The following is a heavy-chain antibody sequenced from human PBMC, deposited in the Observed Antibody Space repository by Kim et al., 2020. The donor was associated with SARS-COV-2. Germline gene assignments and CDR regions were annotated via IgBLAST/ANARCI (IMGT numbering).Heavy chain of an antibody. CDR1: GFTFDDYS. Sequence: GGSLRLSCAASGFTFDDYSMSWVRQVPGKGLEWVSGINWKGGGTSYADSVKGRFTISRDNAKNSLFLQMNSLRAEDTALYHCARHTGYSYDYYDYYFDYWGQGTLVTVSS. D-gene: IGHD5-18*01. CDR2: INWKGGGT. J-gene: IGHJ4*02. CDR3: ARHTGYSYDYYDYYFDY. V-gene: IGHV3-20*01.